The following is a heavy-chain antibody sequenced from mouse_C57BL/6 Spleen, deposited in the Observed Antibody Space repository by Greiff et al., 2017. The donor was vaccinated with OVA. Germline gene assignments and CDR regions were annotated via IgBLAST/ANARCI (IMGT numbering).Heavy chain of an antibody. CDR3: ARDIYYGNYYAMDY. CDR2: IYPGNGDT. D-gene: IGHD2-1*01. Sequence: ESGAELVRPGASVKMSCKASGFTFTSYNMHWVKQTPRQGLEWIGAIYPGNGDTSYNQKFKGKATLTVDKSSSTAYMQLSSLTSEDSAVYFCARDIYYGNYYAMDYWGQGTSVTVSS. J-gene: IGHJ4*01. CDR1: GFTFTSYN. V-gene: IGHV1-12*01.